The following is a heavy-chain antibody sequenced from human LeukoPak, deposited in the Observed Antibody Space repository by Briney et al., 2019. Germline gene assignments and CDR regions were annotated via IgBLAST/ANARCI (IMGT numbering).Heavy chain of an antibody. V-gene: IGHV4-4*07. CDR1: GGSISSYY. D-gene: IGHD3-10*01. J-gene: IGHJ4*02. CDR3: ARGSGSYYSPHDYFDY. Sequence: SETLSLTCTVSGGSISSYYWSWIRQPAGKGLEWIGRIYTSGSTNYNPSLKSRVTMSVDTSKNQFSLKLSSVTAADTAVYYCARGSGSYYSPHDYFDYWGQGTLVTVSS. CDR2: IYTSGST.